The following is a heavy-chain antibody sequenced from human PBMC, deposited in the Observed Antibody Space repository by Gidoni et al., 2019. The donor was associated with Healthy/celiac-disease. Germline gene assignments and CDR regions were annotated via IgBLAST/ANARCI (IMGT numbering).Heavy chain of an antibody. V-gene: IGHV1-69*06. CDR1: GGTFSSYA. CDR3: ARLSARVTATYNWFDP. CDR2: SIPIFGTA. Sequence: QVQLVQSGAEVKKPGSSVTVSCKASGGTFSSYAISWVRQAPGQGLEWMGGSIPIFGTANYAQKFQGIVTITADKSTSTAYMALSSLRSEDTAVYYCARLSARVTATYNWFDPWGQGTLVTVSS. D-gene: IGHD2-21*02. J-gene: IGHJ5*02.